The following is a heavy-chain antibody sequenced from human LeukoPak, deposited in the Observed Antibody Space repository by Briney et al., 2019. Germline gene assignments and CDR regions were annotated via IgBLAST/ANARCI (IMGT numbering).Heavy chain of an antibody. Sequence: SETLSLACTVSGGSISSGDYYWSWIRQPPGKGLEWIGYIYYSGSTYYNPSLKSRVTISLDTSKNQFSLRLTSVTAADTAVYYCARAIASSGSRLFDYWGQGTLVTVSS. D-gene: IGHD3-10*01. CDR1: GGSISSGDYY. J-gene: IGHJ4*02. CDR2: IYYSGST. V-gene: IGHV4-30-4*01. CDR3: ARAIASSGSRLFDY.